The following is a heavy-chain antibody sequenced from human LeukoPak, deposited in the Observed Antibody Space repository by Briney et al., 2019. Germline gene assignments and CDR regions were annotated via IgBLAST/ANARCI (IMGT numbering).Heavy chain of an antibody. Sequence: PGGSLRLSCAASGFTFSDYSMNWVRQAPGKGLEWISYIGIDSGNTNYADSVKGRFTISGDNSKNTLYLQMNSLRAEDTAVYYCAKVSPPWGYGSGSYYNLVLDYWGQGTLVTVSS. D-gene: IGHD3-10*01. J-gene: IGHJ4*02. CDR3: AKVSPPWGYGSGSYYNLVLDY. CDR1: GFTFSDYS. V-gene: IGHV3-48*01. CDR2: IGIDSGNT.